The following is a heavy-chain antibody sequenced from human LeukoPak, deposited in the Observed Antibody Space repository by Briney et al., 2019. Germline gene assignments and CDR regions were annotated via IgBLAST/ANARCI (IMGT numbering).Heavy chain of an antibody. CDR1: GFTFSSYS. V-gene: IGHV3-21*01. CDR2: ISSSSSYI. D-gene: IGHD6-13*01. J-gene: IGHJ5*02. CDR3: ARDGAIAAAGINWFDP. Sequence: PGGSLRLPCAASGFTFSSYSMNWVRQAPGKGLEWVSSISSSSSYIYYADSVKGRFTISRDNAKNSLYLQMNSLRAEDTAVYYCARDGAIAAAGINWFDPWGQGTLVTVSS.